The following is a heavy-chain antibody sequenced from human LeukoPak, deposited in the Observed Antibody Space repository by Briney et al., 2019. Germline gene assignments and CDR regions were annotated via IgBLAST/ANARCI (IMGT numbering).Heavy chain of an antibody. V-gene: IGHV5-51*01. CDR1: GYSFASFW. D-gene: IGHD4/OR15-4a*01. CDR2: IYPGDSDT. Sequence: REFLKISCKDSGYSFASFWIGWVRQMPTKGLDWMGIIYPGDSDTRYSPSFQGQVTISADKSISTAYLQWSSLKASDSAIYYCARPATGAQGGYWGQGTLVTV. CDR3: ARPATGAQGGY. J-gene: IGHJ4*02.